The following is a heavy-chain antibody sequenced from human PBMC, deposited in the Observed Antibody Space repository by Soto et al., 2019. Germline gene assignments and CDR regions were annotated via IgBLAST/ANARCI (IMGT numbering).Heavy chain of an antibody. D-gene: IGHD3-16*01. CDR2: IYYSGST. CDR3: ASFSPDYDYIWGSAWYFDY. Sequence: PSETLSLTCTVSGGSISSSSYYWGWIRQPPGKGLEWIGSIYYSGSTYYNTSLKSRVTISVDTSKNQFSLKLSSVTAADTAVYYFASFSPDYDYIWGSAWYFDYWGQGTLVTVSS. CDR1: GGSISSSSYY. V-gene: IGHV4-39*01. J-gene: IGHJ4*02.